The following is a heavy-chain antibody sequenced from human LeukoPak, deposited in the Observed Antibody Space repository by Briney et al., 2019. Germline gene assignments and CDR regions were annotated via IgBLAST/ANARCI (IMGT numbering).Heavy chain of an antibody. CDR1: GGSISSYY. J-gene: IGHJ5*02. Sequence: EPSETLSLTCTVSGGSISSYYWSWIRQPAGKGLEWIGRIYTSGSTNYNPSLKSRVTMSVDTSKNQFSLKLSSVTAADTAVYYCARGRATPGRPGFYDSSGYLGFGPWGQGTLVTVSS. V-gene: IGHV4-4*07. CDR3: ARGRATPGRPGFYDSSGYLGFGP. D-gene: IGHD3-22*01. CDR2: IYTSGST.